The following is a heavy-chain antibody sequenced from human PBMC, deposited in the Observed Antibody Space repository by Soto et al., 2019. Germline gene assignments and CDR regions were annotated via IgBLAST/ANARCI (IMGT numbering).Heavy chain of an antibody. CDR3: ARDLGLPGIAAAGRALDY. V-gene: IGHV3-30-3*01. Sequence: QVQLVESGGGVVQPGRYLRLSCAASGFTFSSYAMHWVRQAPGKGLESVAVISYDGSNKYYADSVKGRFTISRDNSKNTLYLQMNSLRAEDTAVYYCARDLGLPGIAAAGRALDYWGQGTLVTVSS. CDR1: GFTFSSYA. D-gene: IGHD6-13*01. J-gene: IGHJ4*02. CDR2: ISYDGSNK.